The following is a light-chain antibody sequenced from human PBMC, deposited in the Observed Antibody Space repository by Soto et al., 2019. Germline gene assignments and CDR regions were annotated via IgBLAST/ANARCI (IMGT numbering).Light chain of an antibody. CDR3: CSYADHHILL. CDR1: SSDVGSYNL. CDR2: EGS. J-gene: IGLJ3*02. Sequence: QSALTPPASVSGSPGQSITISCTGTSSDVGSYNLVSWYQHHPGKAPKLIIYEGSKRPSGISNRFSGSKSGNTASLTISGLQAEDEADFHCCSYADHHILLFGGGTKLTVL. V-gene: IGLV2-23*01.